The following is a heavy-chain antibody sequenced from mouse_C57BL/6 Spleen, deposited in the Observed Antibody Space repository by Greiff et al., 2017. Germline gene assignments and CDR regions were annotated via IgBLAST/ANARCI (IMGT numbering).Heavy chain of an antibody. CDR2: IYSGDGAT. J-gene: IGHJ2*01. Sequence: VKQRPGKGLEWIGQIYSGDGATNYNGKFKGKATLTADKSSSTAYMQLSSLTSEDSAVYYCARGYYYGSSYPDYWGQGTTLTVSS. V-gene: IGHV1-80*01. D-gene: IGHD1-1*01. CDR3: ARGYYYGSSYPDY.